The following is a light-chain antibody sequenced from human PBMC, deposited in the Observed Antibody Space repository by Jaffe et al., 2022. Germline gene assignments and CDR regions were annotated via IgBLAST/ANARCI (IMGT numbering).Light chain of an antibody. V-gene: IGKV3-20*01. CDR3: QNYYSSPYT. Sequence: IVLTQSPGTLSLSPGERATLSCRASQSVSSSYLAWYQQKPGQAPRLLIYSTSTRATGIPDRFSGSGSGTDFTLTISRLEPEDFAVYYCQNYYSSPYTFGQGTKLEIK. CDR1: QSVSSSY. CDR2: STS. J-gene: IGKJ2*01.